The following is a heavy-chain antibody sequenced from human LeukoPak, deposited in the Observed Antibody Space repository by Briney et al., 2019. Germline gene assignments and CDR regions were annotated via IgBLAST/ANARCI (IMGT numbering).Heavy chain of an antibody. CDR3: ARHRTTVSEGDY. CDR2: IYPGDSDT. Sequence: PGASLQISCQGSGYSFTSYWIGWVRQLPGKGLEWMGIIYPGDSDTRYSPSFQGQVTISADKSTSTAYLQWSSLKASDTAMYYCARHRTTVSEGDYWGQGTLVTVSS. V-gene: IGHV5-51*01. D-gene: IGHD1-1*01. CDR1: GYSFTSYW. J-gene: IGHJ4*02.